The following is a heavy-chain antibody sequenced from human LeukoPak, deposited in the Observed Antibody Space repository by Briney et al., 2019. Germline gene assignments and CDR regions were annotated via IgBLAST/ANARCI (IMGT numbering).Heavy chain of an antibody. Sequence: GGSLRLSCAASGFTFSSYEMNRVRQAPGKGLEWVSYISSSSSTIYYTDSVKGRFTISRDNAKNSLYLQMNSLRAEDTAVYYCARDHEFLEWLSTDYWGQGTLVTVSS. V-gene: IGHV3-48*01. D-gene: IGHD3-3*01. CDR3: ARDHEFLEWLSTDY. CDR2: ISSSSSTI. CDR1: GFTFSSYE. J-gene: IGHJ4*02.